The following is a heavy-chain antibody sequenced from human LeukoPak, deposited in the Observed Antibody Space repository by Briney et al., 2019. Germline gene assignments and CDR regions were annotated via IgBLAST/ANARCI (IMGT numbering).Heavy chain of an antibody. CDR3: EGSGY. J-gene: IGHJ4*02. Sequence: SETLSLTCAVYGVSFSGYYWSWIRQPPGKGLEWIGEINHSGSTNYNPSLKSRVTISVDTSKNQFSLKLSSVTAADTAVYYCEGSGYWGQGTLVTVSS. D-gene: IGHD2-15*01. V-gene: IGHV4-34*01. CDR2: INHSGST. CDR1: GVSFSGYY.